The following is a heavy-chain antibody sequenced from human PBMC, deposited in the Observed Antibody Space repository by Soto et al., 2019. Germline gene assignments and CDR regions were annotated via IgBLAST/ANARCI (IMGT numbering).Heavy chain of an antibody. J-gene: IGHJ4*02. V-gene: IGHV3-33*01. CDR3: ARDQNGYFDC. D-gene: IGHD1-1*01. Sequence: QVQLVESGGGVVPPGRSLRLSCTASGFNFSNYGMHWVRPAPGKGLEWVAVIWHDGSIKYYADSVKGRFTISRDSSKNTVDLQMNRLRAEDTAVYYCARDQNGYFDCWGKGTLVNV. CDR2: IWHDGSIK. CDR1: GFNFSNYG.